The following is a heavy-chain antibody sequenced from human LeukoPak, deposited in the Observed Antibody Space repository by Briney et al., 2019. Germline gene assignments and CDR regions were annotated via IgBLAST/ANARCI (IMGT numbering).Heavy chain of an antibody. Sequence: PSETLSLTCTVSGGSISSRTYFWGWIRQPPGKGLEWIGNIYYSSWSTYYNPSLRSRVTISVDTSKNQFSLKLSSVTAADTAVYYCASQVYCSAGSCYSNFWGQGTLVTVSS. V-gene: IGHV4-39*01. CDR3: ASQVYCSAGSCYSNF. CDR1: GGSISSRTYF. J-gene: IGHJ4*02. D-gene: IGHD2-15*01. CDR2: IYYSSWST.